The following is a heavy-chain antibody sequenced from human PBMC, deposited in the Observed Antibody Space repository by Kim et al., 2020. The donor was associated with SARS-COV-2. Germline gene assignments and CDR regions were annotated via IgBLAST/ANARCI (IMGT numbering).Heavy chain of an antibody. J-gene: IGHJ4*02. CDR2: IYYSGST. D-gene: IGHD6-13*01. CDR3: ARHSEDGSSWYPEVTTVDY. Sequence: SETLSLTCTVSGGSISSSSYYWGWIRQPPGKGLEWIGSIYYSGSTYYNPSLKSRVTISVDTSKNQFSLKLSSVTAADTAVYYCARHSEDGSSWYPEVTTVDYWGQGTLVTVSS. V-gene: IGHV4-39*01. CDR1: GGSISSSSYY.